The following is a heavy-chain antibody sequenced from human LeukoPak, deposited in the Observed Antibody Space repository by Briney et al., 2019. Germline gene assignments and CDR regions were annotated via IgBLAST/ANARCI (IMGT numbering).Heavy chain of an antibody. V-gene: IGHV4-34*01. CDR1: GGSFSGYY. J-gene: IGHJ4*02. Sequence: SETLSLTCAVYGGSFSGYYWSWIRQPPGKGLEWIGEINHRGSTNYNPSLKSRVTVSLDTSKNQFSLKLSSVTAADTAVYYCAKAPGAALDWGQGTLVTVSS. CDR2: INHRGST. CDR3: AKAPGAALD. D-gene: IGHD2-15*01.